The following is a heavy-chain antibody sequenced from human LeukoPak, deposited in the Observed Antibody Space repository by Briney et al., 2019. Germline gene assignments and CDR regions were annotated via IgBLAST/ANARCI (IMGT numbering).Heavy chain of an antibody. Sequence: SETLSLTCNVSGVSISDGRYYWTWIRQPPGKGLEWIGSIYYSGSTYYNPSLKSRVTISVDTSKNQFSLKLSSVTAADTAVYYCARRRGYCSSTSCYAYYFDYWGQGTLVTVSS. CDR2: IYYSGST. CDR3: ARRRGYCSSTSCYAYYFDY. CDR1: GVSISDGRYY. V-gene: IGHV4-39*01. D-gene: IGHD2-2*01. J-gene: IGHJ4*02.